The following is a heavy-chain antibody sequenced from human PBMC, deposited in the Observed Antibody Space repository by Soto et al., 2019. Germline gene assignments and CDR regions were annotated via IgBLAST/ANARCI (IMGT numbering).Heavy chain of an antibody. D-gene: IGHD6-25*01. CDR1: GGSISSSSYY. Sequence: SETLSLTCTVSGGSISSSSYYWGWIRQPPGKGLEWIGSIYYSGSTYYNPSLKSRVTISVDTSKNQFSLKLSSVTAADTAVYYCASLYVRAAGAVWFDPWGQGTLVTVSS. J-gene: IGHJ5*02. V-gene: IGHV4-39*01. CDR2: IYYSGST. CDR3: ASLYVRAAGAVWFDP.